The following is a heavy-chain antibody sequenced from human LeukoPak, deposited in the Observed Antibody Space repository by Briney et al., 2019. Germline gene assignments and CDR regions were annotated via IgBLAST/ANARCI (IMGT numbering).Heavy chain of an antibody. CDR2: IIPICGTA. Sequence: SVKVSCKASGGTFSSYAISWVRQAPGQGLEWMGRIIPICGTANYAQKFQGRVTITTDESTSTAYVELSSLRSEDTAVDYCARDQKDSSGSNWFDPWGQGTLVTASS. V-gene: IGHV1-69*05. J-gene: IGHJ5*02. D-gene: IGHD3-22*01. CDR3: ARDQKDSSGSNWFDP. CDR1: GGTFSSYA.